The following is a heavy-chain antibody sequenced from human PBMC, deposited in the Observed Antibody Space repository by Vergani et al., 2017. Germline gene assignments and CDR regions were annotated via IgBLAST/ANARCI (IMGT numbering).Heavy chain of an antibody. Sequence: QLQLQESGPGLVKPSETLSLTCTVSGGSISSSSYYWGWIRQPPGKGLEWIGEINHSGSTNYNPSLKSRVTISVDTSKNQFSLKLSSVTAADTAVYYCARDRSLLVMTRAGWFDPWGQGTLVTVSS. V-gene: IGHV4-39*07. J-gene: IGHJ5*02. CDR3: ARDRSLLVMTRAGWFDP. CDR2: INHSGST. CDR1: GGSISSSSYY. D-gene: IGHD3-9*01.